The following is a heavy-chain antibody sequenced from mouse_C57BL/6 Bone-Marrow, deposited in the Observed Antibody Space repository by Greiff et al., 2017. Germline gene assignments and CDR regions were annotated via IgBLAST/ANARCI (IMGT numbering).Heavy chain of an antibody. CDR3: ASLVITTTY. CDR2: IQPDSGST. CDR1: GYTFTSYW. V-gene: IGHV1-64*01. D-gene: IGHD1-1*01. Sequence: QVQLKQPGAELVKPGASVTLSCKASGYTFTSYWMHWVKQRPGQGLEWIGMIQPDSGSTNDNEKFKSKATLTVNKYSSTAYMQLSSLTSEDSAVYYCASLVITTTYWGQGTRVTVTA. J-gene: IGHJ3*01.